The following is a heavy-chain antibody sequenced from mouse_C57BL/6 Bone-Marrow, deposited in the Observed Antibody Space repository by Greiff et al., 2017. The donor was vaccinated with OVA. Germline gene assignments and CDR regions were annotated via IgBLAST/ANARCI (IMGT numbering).Heavy chain of an antibody. CDR3: TTSYDSNYDY. D-gene: IGHD2-5*01. J-gene: IGHJ2*01. V-gene: IGHV14-4*01. Sequence: VQLKQSGAELVRPGASVKLSCTASGFNIKDDYMHWVKQRPEQGLEWIGWIDPENGDTEYASKFQGKATITADTSSNTAYLQLSSLTSEDTAVYYCTTSYDSNYDYWCQGTTLTVSS. CDR1: GFNIKDDY. CDR2: IDPENGDT.